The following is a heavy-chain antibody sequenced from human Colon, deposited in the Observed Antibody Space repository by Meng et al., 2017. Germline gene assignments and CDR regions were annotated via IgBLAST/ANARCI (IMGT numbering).Heavy chain of an antibody. J-gene: IGHJ4*02. Sequence: QVRLVQSGAEVKKPGASVKASCKASGDTFTSYDINLVRQATGQGREWMGWMNPNSGNTGYAQKFQGRVTMTRNTSISTAYMELSSLRSEDTAVYYCARLVYCGGACYSALDYWGQGTLVTVSS. D-gene: IGHD2-21*02. V-gene: IGHV1-8*01. CDR2: MNPNSGNT. CDR3: ARLVYCGGACYSALDY. CDR1: GDTFTSYD.